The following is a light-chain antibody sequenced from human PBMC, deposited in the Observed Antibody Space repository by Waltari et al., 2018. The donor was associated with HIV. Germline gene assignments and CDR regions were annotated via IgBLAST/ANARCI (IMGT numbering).Light chain of an antibody. J-gene: IGLJ2*01. V-gene: IGLV2-8*01. CDR3: NSRDSSGNHVV. Sequence: QSALTQPPSASGSLGQSVTISCTGTFSDIGFYDFVSWYQQPPGKAPKLVIYAVTKRPSWVPDRFFGPKSRNTASLTVSGLQAEDEADYYCNSRDSSGNHVVFGGGTKLTVL. CDR2: AVT. CDR1: FSDIGFYDF.